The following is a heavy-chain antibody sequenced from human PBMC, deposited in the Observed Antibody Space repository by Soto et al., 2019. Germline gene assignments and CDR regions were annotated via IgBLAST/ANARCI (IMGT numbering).Heavy chain of an antibody. V-gene: IGHV1-3*01. Sequence: ASVKVSCKASGYTFTGHAMHWVRQAPGQRLEWMGWINAGNGNTKYSQKFQGRVTITRDTSASTAYMELSSLRSEDTAVYYCARAVAVPADFDYWGQGTLVTVS. D-gene: IGHD6-19*01. CDR1: GYTFTGHA. J-gene: IGHJ4*02. CDR2: INAGNGNT. CDR3: ARAVAVPADFDY.